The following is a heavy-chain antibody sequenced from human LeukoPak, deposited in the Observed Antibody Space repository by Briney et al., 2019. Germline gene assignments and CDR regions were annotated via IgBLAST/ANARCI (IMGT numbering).Heavy chain of an antibody. Sequence: SETLSLTCTVSGGSISSYYWSWIRQPPGKGLEWIGEINHSGSTNYNPSLKSRVTISVDTSKNQFSLKLSSVTAADTAVYYCARVRRWLQTFDYWGQGTLVTVSS. CDR1: GGSISSYY. J-gene: IGHJ4*02. D-gene: IGHD5-24*01. CDR3: ARVRRWLQTFDY. CDR2: INHSGST. V-gene: IGHV4-34*01.